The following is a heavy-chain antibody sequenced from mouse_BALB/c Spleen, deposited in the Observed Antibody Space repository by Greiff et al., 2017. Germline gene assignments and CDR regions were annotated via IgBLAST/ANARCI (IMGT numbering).Heavy chain of an antibody. D-gene: IGHD2-1*01. J-gene: IGHJ4*01. V-gene: IGHV14-3*02. CDR2: IDPANGNT. CDR1: GFNIKDTY. CDR3: ARYGNYEGYAMDY. Sequence: VQLQQSGAELVKPGASVKLSCSASGFNIKDTYMHWVKQRPEQGLEWIGRIDPANGNTKYDPKFQGKATITADTSSNTAYLQLSSLTSEDTAVYYCARYGNYEGYAMDYWGQGTSVTVSS.